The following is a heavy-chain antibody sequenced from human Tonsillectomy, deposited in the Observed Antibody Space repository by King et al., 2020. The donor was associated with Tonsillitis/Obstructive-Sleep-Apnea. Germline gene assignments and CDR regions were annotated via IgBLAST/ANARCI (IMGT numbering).Heavy chain of an antibody. CDR3: ASAGDYYSAMAV. CDR2: IDPSDSYT. D-gene: IGHD3-10*01. Sequence: QLVQSGAEVKKPGESLRISCKGSGYSFTSYWITWVRQMPGKGLEWMGRIDPSDSYTDYSPSFQGHATISADKSITTAYLQWSSRKASDTAIYYCASAGDYYSAMAVWGHGTTVTVSS. J-gene: IGHJ6*02. V-gene: IGHV5-10-1*01. CDR1: GYSFTSYW.